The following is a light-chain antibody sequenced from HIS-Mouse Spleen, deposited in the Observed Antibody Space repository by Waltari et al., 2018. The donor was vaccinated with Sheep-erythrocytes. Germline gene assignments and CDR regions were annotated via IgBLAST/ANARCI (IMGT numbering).Light chain of an antibody. J-gene: IGLJ2*01. CDR2: QDS. V-gene: IGLV3-1*01. CDR3: QAWDSSTVV. Sequence: SYELTQPPSVSVSPGQTASITCSGDKLGDKYACWYHQKPGQSPVLVIYQDSKRPSGIPERFSGSNSGNTATLTLSGTQAMDEADYYCQAWDSSTVVFGGGTKLTVL. CDR1: KLGDKY.